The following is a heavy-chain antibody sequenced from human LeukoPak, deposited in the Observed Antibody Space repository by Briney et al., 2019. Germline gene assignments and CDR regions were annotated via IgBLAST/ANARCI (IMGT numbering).Heavy chain of an antibody. CDR1: GFTFRSHW. V-gene: IGHV3-7*01. CDR3: ARDHVVDGLVFDY. J-gene: IGHJ4*02. D-gene: IGHD2-15*01. CDR2: TNQDGSDK. Sequence: GGSLRLSCAAAGFTFRSHWMSWVRQAQGKGLEWVANTNQDGSDKQYVDSVKGRFTISRDNAKNSLYLQMGSLRAEDTGLYYCARDHVVDGLVFDYWRQGALVTVSS.